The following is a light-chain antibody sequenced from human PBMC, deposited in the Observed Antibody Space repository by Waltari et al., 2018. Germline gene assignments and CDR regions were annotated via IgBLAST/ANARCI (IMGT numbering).Light chain of an antibody. CDR3: SSYAGIKNYVL. Sequence: QSALTQPPSASGSPGQSVIISCTGTSSDIGRYNYFSWYQQHPGRAPKLIIHGVTHRPSGVPERFSASKSGNTASLTVSGLQAEDEAKYYCSSYAGIKNYVLFGGGTQLTVL. V-gene: IGLV2-8*01. CDR2: GVT. CDR1: SSDIGRYNY. J-gene: IGLJ2*01.